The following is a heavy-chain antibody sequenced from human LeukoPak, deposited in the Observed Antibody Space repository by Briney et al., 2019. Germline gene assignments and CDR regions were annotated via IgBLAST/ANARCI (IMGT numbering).Heavy chain of an antibody. D-gene: IGHD3-10*01. CDR1: GGSISSYY. V-gene: IGHV4-59*01. CDR2: IYYSGST. Sequence: SETLSLTCTVSGGSISSYYWSWIRQPPGKGLEWIGYIYYSGSTNYNPSLKSRVTISVDTSKNQFSLKLSSVTAADTAVYYCARGLHYYGSGSYFDIWGQGTMVTVSS. CDR3: ARGLHYYGSGSYFDI. J-gene: IGHJ3*02.